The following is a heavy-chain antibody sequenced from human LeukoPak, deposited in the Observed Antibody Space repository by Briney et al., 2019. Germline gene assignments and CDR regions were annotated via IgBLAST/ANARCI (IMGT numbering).Heavy chain of an antibody. D-gene: IGHD3-22*01. J-gene: IGHJ4*02. CDR3: ARTISDSSGYYYSDY. CDR1: GGSISSSSYY. Sequence: SETLSLTCTVSGGSISSSSYYWGWIRQPPGKGLEWIGSIYYSGSTYYNPSLKSRVTISVDTSKNQFSLSLSSVTAADTAVYYCARTISDSSGYYYSDYWGQGTLVTVSS. CDR2: IYYSGST. V-gene: IGHV4-39*07.